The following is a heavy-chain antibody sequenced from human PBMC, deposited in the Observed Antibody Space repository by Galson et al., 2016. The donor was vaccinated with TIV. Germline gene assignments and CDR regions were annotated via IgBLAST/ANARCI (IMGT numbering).Heavy chain of an antibody. CDR3: ARKDSSVHGDLRGAFDV. Sequence: SLRLSCAVSGFTVNAYHMSWVRQAPGKGLEWVSVIYSGGDTYYSDSVKGRFTISRDNSKNTVHLQMSSLRVEDTAVYYCARKDSSVHGDLRGAFDVWGQGTKVIVSS. D-gene: IGHD4-17*01. CDR1: GFTVNAYH. J-gene: IGHJ3*01. CDR2: IYSGGDT. V-gene: IGHV3-53*01.